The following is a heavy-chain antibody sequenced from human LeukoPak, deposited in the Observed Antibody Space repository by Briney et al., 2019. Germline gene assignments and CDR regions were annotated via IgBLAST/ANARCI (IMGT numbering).Heavy chain of an antibody. J-gene: IGHJ6*02. D-gene: IGHD3-10*01. CDR1: GGSISSSSYY. CDR3: ARGGRYYYGSGSYYRSNWPPVGYYYYGMDV. V-gene: IGHV4-39*07. CDR2: IYYSGST. Sequence: PSETLSLTCTVSGGSISSSSYYWGWIRQPPGKGLVWIGSIYYSGSTYYNPSLKSRVTISVDTSKNQFSLKLSSVTAADTAVYYCARGGRYYYGSGSYYRSNWPPVGYYYYGMDVWGQGTTVTVSS.